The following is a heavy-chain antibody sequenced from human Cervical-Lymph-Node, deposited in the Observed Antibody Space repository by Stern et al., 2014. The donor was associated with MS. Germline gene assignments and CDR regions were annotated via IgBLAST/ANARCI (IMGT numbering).Heavy chain of an antibody. CDR3: ATGRSGSSLSWRWFDP. Sequence: QDQLVQSGAEVRKPGASVKVSCKASGYTFANYDINWVRLAAGQGLEWMGWMNPKSGNTGSAQKFQGRVTMTRDNSNRTTYMELRSLRSDDTAMYYCATGRSGSSLSWRWFDPWGQGTLVSVSS. CDR1: GYTFANYD. CDR2: MNPKSGNT. V-gene: IGHV1-8*01. J-gene: IGHJ5*02. D-gene: IGHD1-26*01.